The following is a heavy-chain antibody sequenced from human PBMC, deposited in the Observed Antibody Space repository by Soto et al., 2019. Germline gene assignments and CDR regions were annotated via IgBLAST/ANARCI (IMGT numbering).Heavy chain of an antibody. CDR3: AKLGSSSWSPHYYFDY. CDR1: GFTFNNYA. Sequence: GGSLRLSCAASGFTFNNYAMGWVRQAPGKGLEWVSAITDSGDDTYYIDSVKGRFTVSRDNSKSTLYLQMNSLRAEDTAIYYCAKLGSSSWSPHYYFDYWGQGTLVTVSS. CDR2: ITDSGDDT. D-gene: IGHD2-2*01. V-gene: IGHV3-23*01. J-gene: IGHJ4*02.